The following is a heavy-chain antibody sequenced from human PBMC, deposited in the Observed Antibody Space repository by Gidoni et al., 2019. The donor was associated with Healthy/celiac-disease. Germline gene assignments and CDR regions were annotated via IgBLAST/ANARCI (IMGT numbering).Heavy chain of an antibody. CDR1: GFTFSSYG. D-gene: IGHD2-2*01. CDR2: ISYDGSNK. CDR3: AKAMGYCSSTSCLYYYYGMDV. J-gene: IGHJ6*02. Sequence: QVQLVESGGGVVQPGRSLRLSCAASGFTFSSYGLHWVRQAPGKGLEWVAVISYDGSNKYYADSVKGRFTISRDNSKNTLYLQMNSLRAEDTAVYYCAKAMGYCSSTSCLYYYYGMDVWGQGTTVTVSS. V-gene: IGHV3-30*18.